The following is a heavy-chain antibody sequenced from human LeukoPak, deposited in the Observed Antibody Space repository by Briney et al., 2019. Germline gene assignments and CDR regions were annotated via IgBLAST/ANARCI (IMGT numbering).Heavy chain of an antibody. D-gene: IGHD6-13*01. V-gene: IGHV4-30-2*01. CDR1: GGSISSGDYY. J-gene: IGHJ5*01. CDR3: ARAPRQSSWYDS. Sequence: SETLSLTCTVSGGSISSGDYYWSWIRQPPGKGLEWIGYIYHGGSTYYNPSLQSRVTISIDTSTNEVSLRLTSVTATDTAVYFCARAPRQSSWYDSWGQGTLVTVSS. CDR2: IYHGGST.